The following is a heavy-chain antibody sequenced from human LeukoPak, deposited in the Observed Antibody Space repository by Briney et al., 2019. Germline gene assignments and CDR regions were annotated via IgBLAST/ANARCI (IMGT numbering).Heavy chain of an antibody. J-gene: IGHJ3*02. Sequence: SETLSLTCTVSGGSISSHYWSWIRQPPGKGLEWIGNIYYSGSTNYNPSLKSRVTISVDTSKNQFSLKLSSVTAADTAVYYCARVRGTTWGDYDDAFDIWGQGTKVTVSS. D-gene: IGHD3-10*01. CDR3: ARVRGTTWGDYDDAFDI. CDR2: IYYSGST. CDR1: GGSISSHY. V-gene: IGHV4-59*11.